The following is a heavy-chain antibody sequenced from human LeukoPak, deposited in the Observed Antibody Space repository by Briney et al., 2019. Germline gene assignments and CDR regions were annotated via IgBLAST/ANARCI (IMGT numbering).Heavy chain of an antibody. Sequence: AGGSLRPSCIASGFAFNSYEMNWVRQAPGKGLEWVSYISSSGSIKHYADSVKGRFTISRDNAKNSLYLQMNSLRAEDTAVYYCARARYTSGWETLDYWGQGTLVTVSS. CDR3: ARARYTSGWETLDY. J-gene: IGHJ4*02. D-gene: IGHD6-19*01. CDR1: GFAFNSYE. V-gene: IGHV3-48*03. CDR2: ISSSGSIK.